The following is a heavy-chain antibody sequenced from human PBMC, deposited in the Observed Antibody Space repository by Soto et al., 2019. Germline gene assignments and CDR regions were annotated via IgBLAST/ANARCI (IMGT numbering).Heavy chain of an antibody. CDR3: TRTPGGAADLDY. CDR1: GFTFSGSA. J-gene: IGHJ4*02. D-gene: IGHD3-16*01. Sequence: EVQLVESGGGLVQPGGSLKLSCAASGFTFSGSAMHWVRQASGKGLEWVGRIRSKANSYATAYAASVKGRFTISRDDSKNTAYLQMNSLKTEDTAVYYCTRTPGGAADLDYWGQGTLVTVSS. V-gene: IGHV3-73*01. CDR2: IRSKANSYAT.